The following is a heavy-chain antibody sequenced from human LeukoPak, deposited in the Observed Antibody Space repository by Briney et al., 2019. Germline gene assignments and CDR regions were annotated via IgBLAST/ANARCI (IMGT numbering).Heavy chain of an antibody. Sequence: SVRVSCKASGGTFSSYAISWVRQAPGQGLEWMGGIIPIFGTANYAQKFQGRVPMTRDMSTSTDYMELSSLRSEDTAVYYCARDNSVEDTAWWFDPWGQGTLVTVSS. V-gene: IGHV1-69*05. CDR2: IIPIFGTA. D-gene: IGHD4-23*01. CDR1: GGTFSSYA. CDR3: ARDNSVEDTAWWFDP. J-gene: IGHJ5*02.